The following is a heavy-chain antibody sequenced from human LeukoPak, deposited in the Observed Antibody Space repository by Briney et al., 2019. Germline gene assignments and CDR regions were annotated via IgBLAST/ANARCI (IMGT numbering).Heavy chain of an antibody. CDR3: ARGGGAT. CDR1: GFTFSSYA. J-gene: IGHJ5*02. Sequence: GGSLRLSCAASGFTFSSYAMHWVRQAPGKGLEWVAVISYDGSNKYYADSVKGRFTISRDNSKNTLYLQMNSLRAEDTAVYYCARGGGATWGQGTLVTVSS. V-gene: IGHV3-30*14. D-gene: IGHD2-21*01. CDR2: ISYDGSNK.